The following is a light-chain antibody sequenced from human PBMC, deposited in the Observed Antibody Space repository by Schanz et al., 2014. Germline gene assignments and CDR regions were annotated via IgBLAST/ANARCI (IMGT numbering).Light chain of an antibody. CDR3: QYYGTSFWT. Sequence: EIVLTQSPGTLSLSPGERATLSCRASQSVPRSNNYLTWYQQKPGQAPRLLIYGASTRATGIPDRFSGSGSGTDFTLTISRLEPEDFAVYYCQYYGTSFWTFGQGTKV. CDR1: QSVPRSNNY. J-gene: IGKJ1*01. V-gene: IGKV3-20*01. CDR2: GAS.